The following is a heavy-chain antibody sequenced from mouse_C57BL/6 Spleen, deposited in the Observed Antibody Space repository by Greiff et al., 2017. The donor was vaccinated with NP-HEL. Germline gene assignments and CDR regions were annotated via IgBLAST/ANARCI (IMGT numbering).Heavy chain of an antibody. D-gene: IGHD3-2*02. Sequence: VKLQESGAELVKPGASVKISCKASGYAFSSYWMNWVKQRPGKGLEWIGQIYPGDGDTNYNGKFKGKATLTADKSSSTAYMQLSSLTSEDSAVYFCAIDSSGPFDYWGQGTTLTVSS. J-gene: IGHJ2*01. CDR1: GYAFSSYW. CDR3: AIDSSGPFDY. V-gene: IGHV1-80*01. CDR2: IYPGDGDT.